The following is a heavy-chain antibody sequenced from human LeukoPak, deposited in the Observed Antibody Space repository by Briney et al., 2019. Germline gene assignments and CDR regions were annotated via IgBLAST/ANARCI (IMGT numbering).Heavy chain of an antibody. CDR2: MNPNRGNT. J-gene: IGHJ4*02. Sequence: GGSVKVSCKPSGYTFTRYDINCVRQTPGQGLEWMGWMNPNRGNTGYAQKFQGRVTITRNTSISTAYMELSSLRSEDTAVYYCARGTPYSNEGGQGTLVTVSS. CDR3: ARGTPYSNE. V-gene: IGHV1-8*01. CDR1: GYTFTRYD. D-gene: IGHD6-13*01.